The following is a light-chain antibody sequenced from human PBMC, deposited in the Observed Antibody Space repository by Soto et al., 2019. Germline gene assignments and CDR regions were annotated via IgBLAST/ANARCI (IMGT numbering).Light chain of an antibody. CDR1: SSDIGRYNY. Sequence: QSALTQPASVSGSPGQSITISCTGTSSDIGRYNYVSWFQQHPGKVPKLVIFEVNYRPSGVSDRFSGSKSGNTASLTISGLQDEDEADYYCSSFAAAHTYIFGTGTKVTVL. CDR3: SSFAAAHTYI. CDR2: EVN. V-gene: IGLV2-14*01. J-gene: IGLJ1*01.